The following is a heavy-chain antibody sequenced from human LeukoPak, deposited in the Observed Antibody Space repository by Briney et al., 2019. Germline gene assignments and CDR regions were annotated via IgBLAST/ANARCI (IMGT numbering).Heavy chain of an antibody. CDR1: GYSISSSNW. Sequence: SDTLSLTCAVSGYSISSSNWWGWIRRPPGKGLEWIGYIYYSGSTYYNPSLKSRVTMSVDTSKNQFSLKLSSVTAVDTAVYYCARTVNRELLVVDYWGQGTLVTVSS. D-gene: IGHD1-26*01. CDR3: ARTVNRELLVVDY. V-gene: IGHV4-28*01. CDR2: IYYSGST. J-gene: IGHJ4*02.